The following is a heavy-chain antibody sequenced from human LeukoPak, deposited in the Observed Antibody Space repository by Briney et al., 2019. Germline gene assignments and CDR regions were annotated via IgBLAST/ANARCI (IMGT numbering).Heavy chain of an antibody. CDR3: AKVDPPIAVAPPGDAFDL. D-gene: IGHD6-19*01. J-gene: IGHJ3*01. CDR2: ISPYDDST. V-gene: IGHV1-18*01. Sequence: DSAKVSCKASAYSFSTLGITWVRQAPGQGLEWMGWISPYDDSTAYGQKFEGRVTMTRDTSTNTAYMELRSLTSDDTALYYCAKVDPPIAVAPPGDAFDLWGQGTMVIVSS. CDR1: AYSFSTLG.